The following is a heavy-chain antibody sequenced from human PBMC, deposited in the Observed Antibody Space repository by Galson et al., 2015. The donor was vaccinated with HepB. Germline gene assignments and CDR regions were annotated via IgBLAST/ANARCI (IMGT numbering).Heavy chain of an antibody. J-gene: IGHJ3*02. CDR3: ATHPAGTEAFDI. CDR1: GYTLTELS. Sequence: SVKVSCKVSGYTLTELSMHWVRRAPGKGLEWMGGFDPEDGETIYAQKFQGRVTMTEDTSTDTAYMELSSLRSEDTAVYYCATHPAGTEAFDIWGQGTMVTVSS. CDR2: FDPEDGET. V-gene: IGHV1-24*01. D-gene: IGHD1-1*01.